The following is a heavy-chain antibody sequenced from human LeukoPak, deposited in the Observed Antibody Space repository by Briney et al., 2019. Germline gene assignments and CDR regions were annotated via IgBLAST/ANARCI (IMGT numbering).Heavy chain of an antibody. V-gene: IGHV1-69*05. CDR1: GGTFNTYG. CDR2: IIPIFGTA. J-gene: IGHJ6*03. Sequence: ASVKVSCKASGGTFNTYGFNWVRQAPGQGLEWMGGIIPIFGTANYAQKFQGRVTITTDESTSTAYMELSSLRSEDTAVYYCARGVTVTSYYYYYYMDVWGKGTTVTVSS. CDR3: ARGVTVTSYYYYYYMDV. D-gene: IGHD4-11*01.